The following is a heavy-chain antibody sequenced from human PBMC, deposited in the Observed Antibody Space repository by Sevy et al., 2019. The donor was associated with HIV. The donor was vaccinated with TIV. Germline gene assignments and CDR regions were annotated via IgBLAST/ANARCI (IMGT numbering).Heavy chain of an antibody. V-gene: IGHV3-23*01. CDR3: AKQPDY. CDR1: ASTLSSYD. J-gene: IGHJ4*02. Sequence: GGSLRLSCEVPASTLSSYDMSWVRQAPGKGLEWVSAISRVGDNTYYADSVKGRFTISRDNSKNTLYLQMNSLRGDDTAVYYCAKQPDYWGRGSLVTVSS. CDR2: ISRVGDNT.